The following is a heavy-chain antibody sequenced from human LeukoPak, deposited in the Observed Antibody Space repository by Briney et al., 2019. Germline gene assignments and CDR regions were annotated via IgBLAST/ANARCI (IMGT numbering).Heavy chain of an antibody. CDR1: GGTFSSYA. CDR2: ISAYNGNT. Sequence: GASVTVSCKASGGTFSSYAISWVRRAPGQGLEWMGWISAYNGNTNYAQKLQGRVTMTTDTSTSTAYMELRSLRSDDTAVYYCAREYYDFWSGYYTEDYYYYGMDVWGQGTTVTVSS. D-gene: IGHD3-3*01. CDR3: AREYYDFWSGYYTEDYYYYGMDV. J-gene: IGHJ6*02. V-gene: IGHV1-18*01.